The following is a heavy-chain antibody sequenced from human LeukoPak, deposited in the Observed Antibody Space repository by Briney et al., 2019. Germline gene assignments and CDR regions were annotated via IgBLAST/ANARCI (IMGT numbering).Heavy chain of an antibody. CDR2: IYYSGST. D-gene: IGHD3-10*01. J-gene: IGHJ5*02. Sequence: SETLSLTCTVSGGSLSSYYWSWLRQPPGKGLEGIGYIYYSGSTNYNPSLKSRVSISVDTSKNQFSLKLSCVTAADTAVYYCARNLYGSGSYYNVYWFDPWGQGTLVTVSS. V-gene: IGHV4-59*01. CDR1: GGSLSSYY. CDR3: ARNLYGSGSYYNVYWFDP.